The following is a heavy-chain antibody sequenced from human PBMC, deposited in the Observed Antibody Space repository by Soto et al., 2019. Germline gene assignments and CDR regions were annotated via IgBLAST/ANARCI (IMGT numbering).Heavy chain of an antibody. J-gene: IGHJ1*01. CDR2: VNPSGGST. D-gene: IGHD2-15*01. Sequence: PRPSVKVSCKASGYLFTAYSMHWVRLAPGQGLEWMGVVNPSGGSTKYAQNFQGRVTMTRDTSTTTIYMELSSLRSDDTAIYYCAREENCSGGTCYSEYFHRWGQGTLVTVSS. CDR1: GYLFTAYS. CDR3: AREENCSGGTCYSEYFHR. V-gene: IGHV1-46*01.